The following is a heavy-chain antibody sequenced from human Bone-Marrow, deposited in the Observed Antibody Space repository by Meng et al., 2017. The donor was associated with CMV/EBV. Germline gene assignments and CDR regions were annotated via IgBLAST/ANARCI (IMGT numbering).Heavy chain of an antibody. CDR3: AKRGEVCDDANCYYCCDS. J-gene: IGHJ4*02. CDR2: ISGSGETT. V-gene: IGHV3-23*01. CDR1: GFSFATYA. D-gene: IGHD2-21*01. Sequence: GGSLRLSCAGSGFSFATYALSWVRQTPGKGLEWVSSISGSGETTYYADSVKSRFTVSRDNSRDTVHLQMDSLRAEDTATYYCAKRGEVCDDANCYYCCDSWGQGELVNVDS.